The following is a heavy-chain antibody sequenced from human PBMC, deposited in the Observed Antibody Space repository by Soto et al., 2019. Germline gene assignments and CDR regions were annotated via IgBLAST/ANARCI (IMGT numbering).Heavy chain of an antibody. J-gene: IGHJ5*02. CDR2: ISYDGSNK. Sequence: GGSLRLSCAASGFTFSSYAMHWVRQAPGKGLEWVAVISYDGSNKYYADSVKGRFTISRDNSKNTLYLQMNSLRAEDTAVYYCARDSGFRPFDPWGQGTLVTNSS. D-gene: IGHD3-10*01. CDR3: ARDSGFRPFDP. V-gene: IGHV3-30-3*01. CDR1: GFTFSSYA.